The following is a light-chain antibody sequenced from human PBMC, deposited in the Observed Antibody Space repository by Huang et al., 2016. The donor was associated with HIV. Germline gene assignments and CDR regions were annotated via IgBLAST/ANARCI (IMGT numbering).Light chain of an antibody. CDR1: QSVGSN. V-gene: IGKV3-15*01. J-gene: IGKJ2*01. Sequence: EIVMTQSPATLSVSPGDRATLSCRASQSVGSNLAWYQQKPGQAPRLLIYGASTRATGITARFSGSGSGTEFTLTISSLQSEDFAVYYCQQYNNWPPGSYTFGQGTKLEIK. CDR2: GAS. CDR3: QQYNNWPPGSYT.